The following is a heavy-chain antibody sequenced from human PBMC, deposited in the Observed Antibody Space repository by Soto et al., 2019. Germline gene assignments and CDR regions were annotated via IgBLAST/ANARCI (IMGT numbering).Heavy chain of an antibody. CDR1: GFTFSSYA. CDR3: VKGGVYRSSSLDC. CDR2: ISGSGGST. D-gene: IGHD6-6*01. Sequence: PGGSLRLSCAASGFTFSSYAMSWVRQAPGKGLEWVSAISGSGGSTYYADSVKGKFTISRDNSKNIVYLQMSSLRDEDTALYYCVKGGVYRSSSLDCWGQGSLVTVSS. V-gene: IGHV3-23*01. J-gene: IGHJ4*02.